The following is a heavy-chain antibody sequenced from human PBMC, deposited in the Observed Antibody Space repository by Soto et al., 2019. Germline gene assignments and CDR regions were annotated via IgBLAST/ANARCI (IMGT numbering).Heavy chain of an antibody. D-gene: IGHD2-8*02. J-gene: IGHJ3*02. V-gene: IGHV3-23*01. CDR3: AKATATGGGAFDI. CDR1: GFICGSYD. Sequence: EVQMFESGGGLAQPGGSLRLSCAASGFICGSYDMSWVRQAPGKGLEWVSTILVDGRRFYVDSVKGRFTISRDSSQNTVYLQMNSLTAGDTALYYCAKATATGGGAFDICGQGTKVTVSS. CDR2: ILVDGRR.